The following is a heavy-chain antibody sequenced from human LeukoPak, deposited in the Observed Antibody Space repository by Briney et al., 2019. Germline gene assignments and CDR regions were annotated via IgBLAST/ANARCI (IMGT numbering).Heavy chain of an antibody. Sequence: GGSLRLSCAASGFTLSNYAMSWVRQAPGKGLEWVSAITGGGSGIYYADSMKSRFTISRDNSKNTLYLQINSLRAEDTAVYYCAKWGDYDVLTGYYVSDYWGQGTLVTVSS. D-gene: IGHD3-9*01. J-gene: IGHJ4*02. V-gene: IGHV3-23*01. CDR1: GFTLSNYA. CDR3: AKWGDYDVLTGYYVSDY. CDR2: ITGGGSGI.